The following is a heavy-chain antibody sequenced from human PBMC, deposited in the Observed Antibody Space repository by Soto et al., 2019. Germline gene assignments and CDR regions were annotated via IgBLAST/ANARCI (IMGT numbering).Heavy chain of an antibody. CDR2: IDPSDSYT. J-gene: IGHJ6*02. CDR1: GYSFTTYW. CDR3: ARDDYTNYYYGMDV. V-gene: IGHV5-10-1*01. Sequence: GESLKISCKASGYSFTTYWISWVRQMPGKGLEWMGRIDPSDSYTYYSPSFQGHVTISTDNSISTAYLQWSSLKASDTAMYYCARDDYTNYYYGMDVWGQGTTVTVSS. D-gene: IGHD4-4*01.